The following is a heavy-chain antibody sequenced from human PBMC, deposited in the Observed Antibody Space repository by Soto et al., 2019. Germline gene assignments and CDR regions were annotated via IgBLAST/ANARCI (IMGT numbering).Heavy chain of an antibody. D-gene: IGHD3-3*01. CDR2: ISGDGGST. V-gene: IGHV3-43*02. J-gene: IGHJ4*02. CDR1: GFTFDDYA. Sequence: GGSLRLSCAASGFTFDDYAMHWVRQAPGKGLEWVSRISGDGGSTYYADSVKGRFTISRDNSKNSLYLQMNRLRTEDTALNYCAKDTEWLGFDYWGQGTLVTVSS. CDR3: AKDTEWLGFDY.